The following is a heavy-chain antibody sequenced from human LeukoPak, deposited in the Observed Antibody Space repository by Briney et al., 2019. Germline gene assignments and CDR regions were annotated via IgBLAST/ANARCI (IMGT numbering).Heavy chain of an antibody. V-gene: IGHV1-18*01. CDR2: ISAYNGNT. Sequence: ASVKVSCKASGYTFTSYGISWVRQAPGQGLEWMGWISAYNGNTNYAQKLQGRVTMTTDTSTSTAYMELRSLRSDDTAVYYCARGLDPNYDYVWGSYADPTRDGALDYWGQGATVTVSS. J-gene: IGHJ4*02. D-gene: IGHD3-16*01. CDR3: ARGLDPNYDYVWGSYADPTRDGALDY. CDR1: GYTFTSYG.